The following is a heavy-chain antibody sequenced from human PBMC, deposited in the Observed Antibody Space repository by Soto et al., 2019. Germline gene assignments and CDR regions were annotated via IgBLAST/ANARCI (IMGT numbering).Heavy chain of an antibody. CDR1: GGTFSSYA. V-gene: IGHV1-69*06. CDR3: AREGVTMVRGVRSGNDY. J-gene: IGHJ4*02. D-gene: IGHD3-10*01. CDR2: IIPIFGTA. Sequence: QVQLVQSGAEVKKPGSSVKVSCKASGGTFSSYAISWVRQAPGQGLEWMGGIIPIFGTANYAQKFQGRVTITADKSTSTAYMGLSSLRSEDTAVYYCAREGVTMVRGVRSGNDYWGQGTLVTVSS.